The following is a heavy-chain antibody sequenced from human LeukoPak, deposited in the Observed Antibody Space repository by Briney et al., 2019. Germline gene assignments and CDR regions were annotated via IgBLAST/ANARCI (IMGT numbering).Heavy chain of an antibody. D-gene: IGHD1-26*01. V-gene: IGHV1-3*04. Sequence: ASVKVSCKASGYTFTSYAIHWVRQAPGQRLEWLGWINTGNGDTRYPQTFQGRVTITSYTSASTAYMELSSLRSEDTAVYYCARDLGSGSLHYWGQGTLVTVSS. CDR3: ARDLGSGSLHY. CDR1: GYTFTSYA. J-gene: IGHJ4*02. CDR2: INTGNGDT.